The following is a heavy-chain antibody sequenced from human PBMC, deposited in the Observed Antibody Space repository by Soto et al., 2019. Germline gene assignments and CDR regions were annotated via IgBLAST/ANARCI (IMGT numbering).Heavy chain of an antibody. CDR1: GYTFTSYG. V-gene: IGHV1-18*01. CDR2: ISAYNGNT. J-gene: IGHJ4*02. CDR3: AIEYSGSLNFDS. Sequence: ASVRVSCKASGYTFTSYGISWVRQAPGQGLEWMGWISAYNGNTNYAQKLQGRVTMTTDTSTSTAYMELRSLRSDDTAVYYCAIEYSGSLNFDSWGQGILVTVSS. D-gene: IGHD1-26*01.